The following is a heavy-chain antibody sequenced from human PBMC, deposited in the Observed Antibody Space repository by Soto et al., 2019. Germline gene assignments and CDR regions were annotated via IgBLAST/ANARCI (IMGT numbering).Heavy chain of an antibody. CDR3: ARDRGADYGDFDF. Sequence: EVQLVESGGGLVQPGGSLRLSCVASGFSISTYSFNWVRQTPGKGLEWLSYISTPGTSKYYADSVQGRVTVSRDNDKNSLFLHVSGLGAEDTGVYYCARDRGADYGDFDFWGQGTLVTVSS. CDR2: ISTPGTSK. D-gene: IGHD4-17*01. V-gene: IGHV3-48*01. CDR1: GFSISTYS. J-gene: IGHJ4*02.